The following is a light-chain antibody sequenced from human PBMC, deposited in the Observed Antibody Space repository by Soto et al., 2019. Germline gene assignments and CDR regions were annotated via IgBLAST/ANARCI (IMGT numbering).Light chain of an antibody. CDR1: HSINTY. CDR2: FTS. V-gene: IGKV1-39*01. CDR3: THRYTNPWT. Sequence: DIQMTQSPSSLSASVGDTVIITCRASHSINTYLNWYQRKPGEAPNLLIYFTSYLERGFPSKFSGSGSGPDFTLIISTLQPEDFTTDVCTHRYTNPWTFGRGTKVEI. J-gene: IGKJ1*01.